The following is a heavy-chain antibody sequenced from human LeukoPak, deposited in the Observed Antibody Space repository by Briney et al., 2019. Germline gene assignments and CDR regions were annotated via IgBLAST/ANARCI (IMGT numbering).Heavy chain of an antibody. V-gene: IGHV4-59*12. CDR2: IYYSGST. Sequence: PSETLSLTCTVSGGSISSYYWSWIRQPPGKGLEWIGYIYYSGSTNYNPSLKSRVTISLDTSKSQFSLKVRYVTAADTAVYYCARGLNDSWTGENYWGQGTLVTVSS. CDR1: GGSISSYY. J-gene: IGHJ4*02. D-gene: IGHD3-3*01. CDR3: ARGLNDSWTGENY.